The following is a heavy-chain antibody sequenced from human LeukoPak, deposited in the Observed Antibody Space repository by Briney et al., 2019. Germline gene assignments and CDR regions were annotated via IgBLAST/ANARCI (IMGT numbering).Heavy chain of an antibody. V-gene: IGHV3-9*01. D-gene: IGHD2-15*01. Sequence: GGSLRLSCAVSGFTFDDYSMHWVRQAPGKGLDWVSGISRNRGRKGYADSVKGRFTISRDNAKNSLYLQMNSLRDDDASLYYCAKENCYGGICHVWTFDIWGQGTMVTVSS. J-gene: IGHJ3*02. CDR2: ISRNRGRK. CDR3: AKENCYGGICHVWTFDI. CDR1: GFTFDDYS.